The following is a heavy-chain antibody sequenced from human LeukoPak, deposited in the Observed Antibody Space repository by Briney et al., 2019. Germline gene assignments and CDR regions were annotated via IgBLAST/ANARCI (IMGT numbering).Heavy chain of an antibody. V-gene: IGHV3-9*01. Sequence: GRSLRLSCAASGFTFDDYAMHWVRQAPGKGLEWVSGISWNSGSIGYADSVKGRFTISRDNAKNSLYLQMNSLRAEDTALYYCARVARGWYYYYYYYMDVWGKGTTVTVSS. CDR1: GFTFDDYA. D-gene: IGHD6-19*01. CDR3: ARVARGWYYYYYYYMDV. J-gene: IGHJ6*03. CDR2: ISWNSGSI.